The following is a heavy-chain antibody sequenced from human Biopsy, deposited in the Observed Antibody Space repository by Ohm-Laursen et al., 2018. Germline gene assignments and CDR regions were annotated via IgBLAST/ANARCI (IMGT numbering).Heavy chain of an antibody. V-gene: IGHV4-39*01. CDR1: GGSISNNNYY. D-gene: IGHD3-22*01. Sequence: SETLSLTCTVSGGSISNNNYYWGWIRQPPGKGLEWIGSIFYRGSTLYKPSLQSRVNISVDTSKNQFSRKLNSVTAADTAVYYCARDYDTSGYYYVSWGQGTLVTVSS. J-gene: IGHJ5*02. CDR2: IFYRGST. CDR3: ARDYDTSGYYYVS.